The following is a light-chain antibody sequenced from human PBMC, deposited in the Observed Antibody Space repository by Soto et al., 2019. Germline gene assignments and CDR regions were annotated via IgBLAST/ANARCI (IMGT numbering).Light chain of an antibody. J-gene: IGKJ1*01. CDR3: QQRTVWSRT. CDR1: QSVSSY. CDR2: DAS. Sequence: EIVLTQSPATLSLSPGERATLSCRASQSVSSYLAWYQQKPGRAPRLLIYDASNRTTGIPARFSGSGSGTDFTLTISSLEPEDFAVYYCQQRTVWSRTFGQGTKVEIK. V-gene: IGKV3-11*01.